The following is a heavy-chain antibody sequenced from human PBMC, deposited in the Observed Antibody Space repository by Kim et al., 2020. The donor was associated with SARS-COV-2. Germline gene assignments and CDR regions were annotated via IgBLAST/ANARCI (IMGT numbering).Heavy chain of an antibody. D-gene: IGHD3-9*01. CDR1: GGSISSSSYY. CDR3: ARPLIPKKNDILTGYRDSDAFDI. J-gene: IGHJ3*02. Sequence: SETLSLTCTVSGGSISSSSYYWGWIRQPPGKGLEWIGSIYYSGSTYYNPSLKSRVTISVDTSKNQFSLKLSPVTAADTAVYYCARPLIPKKNDILTGYRDSDAFDIWGQGTMVTVSS. CDR2: IYYSGST. V-gene: IGHV4-39*01.